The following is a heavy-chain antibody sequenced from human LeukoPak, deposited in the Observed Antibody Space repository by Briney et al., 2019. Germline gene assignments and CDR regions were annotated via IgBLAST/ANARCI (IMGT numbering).Heavy chain of an antibody. J-gene: IGHJ4*02. CDR2: ISSSSSYI. V-gene: IGHV3-21*01. D-gene: IGHD6-13*01. CDR3: VRGAYSSSWLNFDY. CDR1: GFTFSSYS. Sequence: GGSLRLSCAASGFTFSSYSMNWVRQAPGKGLEWVSSISSSSSYIYYADSVKGRFTVSRDNSKNTLYLQMNSLRAEDTAGYYCVRGAYSSSWLNFDYWGQGTLVTVSS.